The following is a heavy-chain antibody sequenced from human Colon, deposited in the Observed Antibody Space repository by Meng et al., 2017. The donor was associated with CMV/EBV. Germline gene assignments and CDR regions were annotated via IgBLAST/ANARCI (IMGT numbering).Heavy chain of an antibody. CDR3: AKDVDYYYAMDV. CDR1: GFTFDDYA. Sequence: SLRLSCVASGFTFDDYAMHWVRQGPGKGLEWVSGISWNSGNIDYADSVKGRFTISRDNDKNSLYLQMNSLRHEDTALYYCAKDVDYYYAMDVWGQGTTVTVSS. CDR2: ISWNSGNI. V-gene: IGHV3-9*01. J-gene: IGHJ6*02.